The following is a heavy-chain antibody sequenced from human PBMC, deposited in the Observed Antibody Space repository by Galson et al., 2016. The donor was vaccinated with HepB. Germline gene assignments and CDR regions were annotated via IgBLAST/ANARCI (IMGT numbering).Heavy chain of an antibody. D-gene: IGHD3-10*01. V-gene: IGHV1-24*01. CDR3: ATDRFGGIYYYYGMDV. Sequence: SVKVSCKLSGYILTDLSIHWVRQAPGKGLEWMGRFDPEDGETIYARKFQGRVTMTADTSTDTAYMDLSSLRSEDTAVYYCATDRFGGIYYYYGMDVWGQGTTVTVSS. CDR1: GYILTDLS. CDR2: FDPEDGET. J-gene: IGHJ6*02.